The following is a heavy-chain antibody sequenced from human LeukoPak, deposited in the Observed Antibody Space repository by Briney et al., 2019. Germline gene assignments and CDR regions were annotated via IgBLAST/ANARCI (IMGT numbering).Heavy chain of an antibody. V-gene: IGHV3-23*01. CDR2: IRGSGGST. CDR3: AKNKGDLWSGYYDY. Sequence: PGGSLRLSCAASGFTFSTYAMSWVRQAPGKGLEWVSGIRGSGGSTHYADSVKGRLTIPRDNSKNTLYLQMNSLRAEDTAVYYCAKNKGDLWSGYYDYWGQGTLVTVSS. D-gene: IGHD3-3*01. CDR1: GFTFSTYA. J-gene: IGHJ4*02.